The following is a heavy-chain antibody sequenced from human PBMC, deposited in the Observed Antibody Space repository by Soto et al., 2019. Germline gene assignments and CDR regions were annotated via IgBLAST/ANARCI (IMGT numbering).Heavy chain of an antibody. CDR2: IVVGSGNT. D-gene: IGHD3-10*01. V-gene: IGHV1-58*01. J-gene: IGHJ4*02. Sequence: SVKVSCKASGFTFTNSAVQWVRQARGQRLEWIGWIVVGSGNTNYAQKFQERVTMTTDTSTSTAYMELRSLRSDDTAVYYCAREYYYGSGPWYWGQGTQVTVSS. CDR3: AREYYYGSGPWY. CDR1: GFTFTNSA.